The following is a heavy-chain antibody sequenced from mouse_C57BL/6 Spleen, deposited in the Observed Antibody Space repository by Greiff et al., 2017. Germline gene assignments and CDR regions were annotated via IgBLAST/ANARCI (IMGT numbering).Heavy chain of an antibody. J-gene: IGHJ4*01. CDR1: GYAFTNYL. D-gene: IGHD2-1*01. CDR2: INPGSGGT. Sequence: VKLMESGAELVRPGTSVKVSCKASGYAFTNYLIEWVTQRPGQGLEWIGVINPGSGGTNYNEKFKGKATLTADKSSSTAYMQLSSLTSEDSAVYFCAISLIYYGNYKDAMDYWGQGTSVTVSS. CDR3: AISLIYYGNYKDAMDY. V-gene: IGHV1-54*01.